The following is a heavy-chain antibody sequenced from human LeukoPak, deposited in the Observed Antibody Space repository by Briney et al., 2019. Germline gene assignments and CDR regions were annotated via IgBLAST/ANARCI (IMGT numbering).Heavy chain of an antibody. CDR1: GFTFSSYD. V-gene: IGHV3-13*01. Sequence: GGSLRLSCAASGFTFSSYDMHWVRQATGKGLEWVSAIGTAGDTYYPGSVKGRFTISRENAKNSLYLQMNSLRAGDTAVYYCARGGESSGWSNYGGNGVMDVWGQGTTVTVSS. CDR3: ARGGESSGWSNYGGNGVMDV. J-gene: IGHJ6*02. CDR2: IGTAGDT. D-gene: IGHD4-23*01.